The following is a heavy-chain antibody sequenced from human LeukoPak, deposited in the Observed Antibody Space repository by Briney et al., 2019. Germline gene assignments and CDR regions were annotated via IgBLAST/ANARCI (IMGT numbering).Heavy chain of an antibody. Sequence: PSETLSLTCAVYGGSFSGYYWSWIRQPPGKGLEWIGEINHSGSTNYNPSLKSRVTISVDTSKNQFSLKLSSVTAADTAVYYCASAPAGAAAGHFDYWGQGTLVTVSS. V-gene: IGHV4-34*01. CDR3: ASAPAGAAAGHFDY. D-gene: IGHD6-13*01. CDR1: GGSFSGYY. J-gene: IGHJ4*02. CDR2: INHSGST.